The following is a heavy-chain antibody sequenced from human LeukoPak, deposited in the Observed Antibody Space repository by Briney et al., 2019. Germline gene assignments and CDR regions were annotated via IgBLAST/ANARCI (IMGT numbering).Heavy chain of an antibody. CDR2: IYYSGST. V-gene: IGHV4-39*01. CDR1: GGSISSGDYY. Sequence: PSETLSLTCTVSGGSISSGDYYWSWIRQPPGKGLEWIGSIYYSGSTYYNPSLKSRVTISVDTSKNQFSLKLSSVTAADTAVYYCATFPGPYDFWSGYYRAGIVDYWGQGTLVTVSS. D-gene: IGHD3-3*01. CDR3: ATFPGPYDFWSGYYRAGIVDY. J-gene: IGHJ4*02.